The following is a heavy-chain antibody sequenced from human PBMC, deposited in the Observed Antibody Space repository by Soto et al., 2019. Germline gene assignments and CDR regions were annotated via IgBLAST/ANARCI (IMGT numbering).Heavy chain of an antibody. Sequence: EVQLVESGGGLVKPGGSLRLSCAASGFSFSKAWMNWVRQAPGQGLEWVGRIRSRSGTTDYAAPVKGRFTISRDDSKYTLYLQMNSLKVEDTAVYFCTTSGNPNIVDHWGQGSLVIVSS. CDR2: IRSRSGTT. CDR1: GFSFSKAW. J-gene: IGHJ4*02. CDR3: TTSGNPNIVDH. V-gene: IGHV3-15*07.